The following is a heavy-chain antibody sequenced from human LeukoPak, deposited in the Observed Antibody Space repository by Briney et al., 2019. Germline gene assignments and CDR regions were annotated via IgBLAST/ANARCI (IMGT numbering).Heavy chain of an antibody. J-gene: IGHJ3*02. CDR2: ISSSGST. V-gene: IGHV4-61*02. CDR3: ARGPYSYDSSGAFDI. CDR1: GDSISSGDYY. Sequence: SETLSLTCTVSGDSISSGDYYWSWIRQPAGKGLEWIGRISSSGSTNYNPSLKSRVTIAVDTSKNQFSLKLSSVTAADTAAYFCARGPYSYDSSGAFDIWGQGTMVTVSS. D-gene: IGHD3-22*01.